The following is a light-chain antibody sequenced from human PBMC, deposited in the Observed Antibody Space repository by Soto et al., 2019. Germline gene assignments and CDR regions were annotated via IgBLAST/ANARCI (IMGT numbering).Light chain of an antibody. CDR3: GAWDSSLSVNWV. CDR1: SSNIGDNY. Sequence: QSVLTQPPSVSAAPGQKVTISCSGSSSNIGDNYVSWYRQLPGTAPKLLIYENDKRPSEIPDRFSAPKSGTSATLGITGLQTGDEADYYCGAWDSSLSVNWVFGGGTKLTVL. J-gene: IGLJ3*02. CDR2: END. V-gene: IGLV1-51*02.